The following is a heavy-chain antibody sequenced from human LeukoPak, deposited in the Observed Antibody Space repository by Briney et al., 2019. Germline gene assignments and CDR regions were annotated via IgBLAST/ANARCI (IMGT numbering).Heavy chain of an antibody. D-gene: IGHD2-21*02. CDR1: NGSLSEYY. CDR2: INHSGST. J-gene: IGHJ3*02. V-gene: IGHV4-34*01. CDR3: ARGVMTAIFAFDI. Sequence: SETLSLTCAVYNGSLSEYYWSWIRQPPGKGLEWVGEINHSGSTTYNPSLQSRVTMSVDTSKNQFSLEVSSVTAADTAVYYCARGVMTAIFAFDIWGQGTMVTVSS.